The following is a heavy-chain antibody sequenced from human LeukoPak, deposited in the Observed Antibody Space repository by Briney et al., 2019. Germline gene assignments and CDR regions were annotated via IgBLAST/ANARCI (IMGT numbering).Heavy chain of an antibody. CDR2: INPNSGDT. D-gene: IGHD1-14*01. V-gene: IGHV1-2*02. Sequence: ASVKVSCKTSGYTFTGYNMHWLRQAPGQGLEWMGWINPNSGDTNYAQKFQGRVTMTRDTSINTAYMELSRLRSDDTAVYYCAPTGVSYFDYWGQGTLVTVSS. CDR1: GYTFTGYN. CDR3: APTGVSYFDY. J-gene: IGHJ4*02.